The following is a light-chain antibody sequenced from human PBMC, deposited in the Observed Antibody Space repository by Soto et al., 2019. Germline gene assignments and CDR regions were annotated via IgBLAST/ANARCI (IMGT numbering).Light chain of an antibody. V-gene: IGKV4-1*01. CDR1: QSVLYSSNNKNY. CDR3: QQYYSTPLT. Sequence: DIVMTQSPDSLAVSLGERATINCKSSQSVLYSSNNKNYLAWYQQKPGQPPKLLIYWASTRESGVPDRFSGRVSGTDFTLTISSLQAEDVAVYYCQQYYSTPLTFGGWTKVEIK. J-gene: IGKJ4*01. CDR2: WAS.